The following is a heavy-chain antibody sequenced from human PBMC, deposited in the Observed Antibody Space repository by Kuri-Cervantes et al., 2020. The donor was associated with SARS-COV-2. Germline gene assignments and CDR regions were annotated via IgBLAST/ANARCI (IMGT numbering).Heavy chain of an antibody. J-gene: IGHJ4*02. V-gene: IGHV4-59*01. CDR2: IYYSGST. CDR1: GDSISSYY. D-gene: IGHD3-16*01. CDR3: ARGGGYDYPHY. Sequence: GSLRLSCTVSGDSISSYYWSWIRQPPGKGLEWIGYIYYSGSTKYNPSLKSRVTISLNTSKNQFSLKLSSVTAADTAVYYCARGGGYDYPHYWGQGTLVNVSS.